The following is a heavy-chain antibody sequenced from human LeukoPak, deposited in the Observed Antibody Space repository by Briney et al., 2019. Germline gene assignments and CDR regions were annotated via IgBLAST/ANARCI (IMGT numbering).Heavy chain of an antibody. D-gene: IGHD2-2*01. V-gene: IGHV5-51*01. Sequence: GESLKISCKGSGYSFTSYWIGWVRQMPGKGLEWMGIIYPGDSDTRYSPSFRGQVTISADKSISTAYLQWSSLKASDTAMYYCARHSCSSTSCYYSWFDPWGQGTLVTVSS. J-gene: IGHJ5*02. CDR3: ARHSCSSTSCYYSWFDP. CDR2: IYPGDSDT. CDR1: GYSFTSYW.